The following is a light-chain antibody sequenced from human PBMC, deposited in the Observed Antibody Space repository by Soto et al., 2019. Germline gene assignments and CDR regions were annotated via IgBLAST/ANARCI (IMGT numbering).Light chain of an antibody. CDR2: GVS. CDR1: QSVNRGY. Sequence: EIVLTQSPGTLSLSPGERATLSCRASQSVNRGYLAWYQQRPGQGPRLLIYGVSARATGIPDRFSGSASGTDFTLTISRLEPEDFAVYYCQQYSSSFTFGPGTKVDLK. J-gene: IGKJ3*01. CDR3: QQYSSSFT. V-gene: IGKV3-20*01.